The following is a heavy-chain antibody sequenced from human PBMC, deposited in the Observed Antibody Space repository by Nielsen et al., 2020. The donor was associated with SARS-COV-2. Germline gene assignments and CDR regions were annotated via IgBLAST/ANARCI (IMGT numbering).Heavy chain of an antibody. D-gene: IGHD3-10*01. CDR2: INPSGGST. J-gene: IGHJ6*02. V-gene: IGHV1-46*01. Sequence: WVRQAPGQGLEWMGIINPSGGSTSYAQKFQGRVTMTRNTSISTAYMELSSLRSEDTAVYYCARSSRITMVRGVIRSSYYYYYGMDVWGQGTTVTVSS. CDR3: ARSSRITMVRGVIRSSYYYYYGMDV.